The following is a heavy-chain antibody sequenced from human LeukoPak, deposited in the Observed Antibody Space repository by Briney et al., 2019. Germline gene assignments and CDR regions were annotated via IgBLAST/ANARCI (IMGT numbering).Heavy chain of an antibody. CDR2: INPNSGGT. D-gene: IGHD3-22*01. J-gene: IGHJ4*02. Sequence: ASVKVSCKASGYTLTGYYMHWVRQAPGQGLEWMGWINPNSGGTNYAQKFQGRVTMTRDTSISTAYMELSRLRSDDTAVYYCARVPYYYDSSGYYGQEDYWGQGTLVTVSS. CDR3: ARVPYYYDSSGYYGQEDY. CDR1: GYTLTGYY. V-gene: IGHV1-2*02.